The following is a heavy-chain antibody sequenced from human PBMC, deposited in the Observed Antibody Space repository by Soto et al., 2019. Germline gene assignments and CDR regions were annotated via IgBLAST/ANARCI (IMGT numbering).Heavy chain of an antibody. V-gene: IGHV1-69*13. CDR1: GGTFSSYA. J-gene: IGHJ6*02. CDR2: IIPIFGTA. D-gene: IGHD2-2*01. CDR3: ARDRVVVPAARYYYYYYGMDV. Sequence: GASVKVSCKASGGTFSSYAISWVRQAPGQGLEWMGGIIPIFGTANYAQKFQGGVTITADESTSTAYMELSSLRSEDTAVYYCARDRVVVPAARYYYYYYGMDVWGQGTTVTVSS.